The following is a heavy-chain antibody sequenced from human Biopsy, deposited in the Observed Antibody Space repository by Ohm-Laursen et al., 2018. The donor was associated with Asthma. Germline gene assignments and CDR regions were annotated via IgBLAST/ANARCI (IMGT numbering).Heavy chain of an antibody. V-gene: IGHV4-59*01. CDR2: VYYSGST. CDR3: ARGVDRVTGLLDHFDS. Sequence: ALSLTCTVSGGSINNFYWSWIRQPPGKGLESIGHVYYSGSTNYNPSLKSRVTISIDASKNQFSLKLTSVTATDTAVYYCARGVDRVTGLLDHFDSWGQGTLVTVSS. D-gene: IGHD2-21*02. J-gene: IGHJ4*02. CDR1: GGSINNFY.